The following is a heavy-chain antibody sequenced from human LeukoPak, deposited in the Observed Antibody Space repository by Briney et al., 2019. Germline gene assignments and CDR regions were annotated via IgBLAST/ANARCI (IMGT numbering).Heavy chain of an antibody. CDR1: GGSISSSNW. J-gene: IGHJ4*02. CDR3: ARTPYSSSWYKDY. CDR2: IYHSGST. D-gene: IGHD6-13*01. Sequence: SETLSLTCAVSGGSISSSNWWSWVRQPPGKGLEWIGEIYHSGSTNYNPSLKSRATISVDKSKNQFSLKLSSVTAADTAVYYCARTPYSSSWYKDYWGQGTLVTVSS. V-gene: IGHV4-4*02.